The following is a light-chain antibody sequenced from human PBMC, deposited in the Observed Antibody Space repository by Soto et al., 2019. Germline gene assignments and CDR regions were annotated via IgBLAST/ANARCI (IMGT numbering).Light chain of an antibody. CDR3: SSLTTSSTYV. Sequence: QSALTQPASVSGSPGQSITISCTGTSSDVGGYNYVSWYQQHPGTAPKLMIYDVTNRPSGVPDRFSASKSGNTASLTISGLQAEDEADYYCSSLTTSSTYVFGTGTKVTVL. CDR2: DVT. J-gene: IGLJ1*01. CDR1: SSDVGGYNY. V-gene: IGLV2-14*01.